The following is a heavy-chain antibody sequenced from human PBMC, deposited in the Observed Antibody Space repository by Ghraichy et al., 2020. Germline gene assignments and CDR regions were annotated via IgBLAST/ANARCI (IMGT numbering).Heavy chain of an antibody. Sequence: GGSLRLSCAASGFTFDDYGMSWVRQAPGKGLEWVSGINWNGGSTGYADSVKGRFTISRDNAKNSLYLQMNSLRAEDTALYHCARLLAAREPTGDAFDIWGQGTMVTVSS. D-gene: IGHD6-6*01. CDR2: INWNGGST. V-gene: IGHV3-20*01. J-gene: IGHJ3*02. CDR1: GFTFDDYG. CDR3: ARLLAAREPTGDAFDI.